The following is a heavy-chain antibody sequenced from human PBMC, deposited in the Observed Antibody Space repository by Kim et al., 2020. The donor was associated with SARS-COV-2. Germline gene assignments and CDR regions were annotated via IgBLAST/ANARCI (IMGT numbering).Heavy chain of an antibody. Sequence: GGSLRLSCAASGFTFSSYDMHWVRQATGKGLEWVSAIGTAGDPYYPGSVKGRFTISRENAKNSLYLQMNSLRAGDTAVYYCARGASYYDFWSGSKLSYGMDVWGQGTTVTVSS. J-gene: IGHJ6*02. CDR2: IGTAGDP. CDR1: GFTFSSYD. CDR3: ARGASYYDFWSGSKLSYGMDV. V-gene: IGHV3-13*05. D-gene: IGHD3-3*01.